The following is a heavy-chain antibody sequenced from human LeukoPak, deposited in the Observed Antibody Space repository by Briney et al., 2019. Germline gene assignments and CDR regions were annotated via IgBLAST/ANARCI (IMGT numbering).Heavy chain of an antibody. CDR3: AKGSYQCSSSSCPQYYYFMDV. CDR1: GFTFSSYG. Sequence: GGSLRLSCAASGFTFSSYGMHWVRQAPGKGPEWVTFIRYDGSEKYYADSVKGRFTISRDNSKNTLYLQMNSLRAEDTAVYYCAKGSYQCSSSSCPQYYYFMDVWGKGTTVTVSS. J-gene: IGHJ6*03. D-gene: IGHD2-2*01. CDR2: IRYDGSEK. V-gene: IGHV3-30*02.